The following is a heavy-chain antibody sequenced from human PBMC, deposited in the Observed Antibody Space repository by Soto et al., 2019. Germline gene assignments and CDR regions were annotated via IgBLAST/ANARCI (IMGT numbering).Heavy chain of an antibody. CDR2: ISGSGGST. D-gene: IGHD6-19*01. CDR3: AKGYRSSGWYYFDY. Sequence: EVQLLESGGGLVQPGGSLRLSCAASGFTFSSDAMSWVRQAPGKGLEWVSAISGSGGSTYYADSVKGRFTISRDNSKNTLYVQMNSLRAEDTAVYYCAKGYRSSGWYYFDYWGQGTLVTVSS. CDR1: GFTFSSDA. J-gene: IGHJ4*02. V-gene: IGHV3-23*01.